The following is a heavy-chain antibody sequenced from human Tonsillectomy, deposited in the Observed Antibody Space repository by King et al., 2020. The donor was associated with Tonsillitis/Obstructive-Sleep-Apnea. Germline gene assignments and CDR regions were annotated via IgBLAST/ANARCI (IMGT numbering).Heavy chain of an antibody. CDR2: IYYSGST. J-gene: IGHJ4*02. CDR3: GSGGVGAHDFDH. Sequence: VQLQESGPGLVKPSQTLSLTCTVSGGSISSGGYYWSWIRQHPGKGLEWIGYIYYSGSTYYNPSLKSRVTISEDTSKNQFSLKLSSVTAADTAVYYCGSGGVGAHDFDHWGQGTLVTVSS. CDR1: GGSISSGGYY. D-gene: IGHD1-26*01. V-gene: IGHV4-31*03.